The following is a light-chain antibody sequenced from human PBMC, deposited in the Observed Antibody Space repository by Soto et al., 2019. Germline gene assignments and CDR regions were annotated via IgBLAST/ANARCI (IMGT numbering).Light chain of an antibody. Sequence: DIQMTQSPSTLSGSVGDRVTITCGASQTISSWLAWYQQKPGKAPKLLIYKASTLKSGVPSRFSGSGSGTEFTLTISSLQPDDFATYYCQHFRSFPITFGQGTRLEI. J-gene: IGKJ5*01. CDR3: QHFRSFPIT. V-gene: IGKV1-5*03. CDR2: KAS. CDR1: QTISSW.